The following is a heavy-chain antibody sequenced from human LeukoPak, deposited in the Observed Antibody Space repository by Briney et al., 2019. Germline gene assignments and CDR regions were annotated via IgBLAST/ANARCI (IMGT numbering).Heavy chain of an antibody. V-gene: IGHV1-69*05. CDR3: ARDSAYYYDSSAIDY. D-gene: IGHD3-22*01. CDR2: IIPIFGTA. Sequence: SVKVSCKASGGTFSSYAVSWVRQAPGQGLEWMGRIIPIFGTANYAQKFQGRVTITTDESTSTAYMELSSLRSEDTAVYYCARDSAYYYDSSAIDYWGQGTLVTVSS. CDR1: GGTFSSYA. J-gene: IGHJ4*02.